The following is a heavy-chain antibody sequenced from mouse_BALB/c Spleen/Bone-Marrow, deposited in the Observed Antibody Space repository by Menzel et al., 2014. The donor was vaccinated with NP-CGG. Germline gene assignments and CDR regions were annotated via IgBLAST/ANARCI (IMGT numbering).Heavy chain of an antibody. Sequence: EVHLVESGGGLVQLGESLKLSCESNEYEFPSHDMSWVRKTPEKRLELVAAINSDGGSTYYPDTMERRFIISRDNSKKTLYLRMSSLRSEDTAFYYCARHGDYYGSSLFAYWGQGTLVTVSA. V-gene: IGHV5-2*01. CDR2: INSDGGST. CDR1: EYEFPSHD. J-gene: IGHJ3*01. D-gene: IGHD1-1*01. CDR3: ARHGDYYGSSLFAY.